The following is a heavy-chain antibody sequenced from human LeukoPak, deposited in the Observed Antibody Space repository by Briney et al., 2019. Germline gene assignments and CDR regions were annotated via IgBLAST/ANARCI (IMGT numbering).Heavy chain of an antibody. CDR1: GFTFSDYY. CDR2: ISSSDSTI. Sequence: GGSLRLSCAASGFTFSDYYMSWIRQAPGKGLEWVSYISSSDSTIYYTDSVKGRFTISRDNAKNSLYLQMNSLRAEDTAVYYCARSARLYYYDSSGSDAFDIWGQGTMVTVSS. D-gene: IGHD3-22*01. J-gene: IGHJ3*02. V-gene: IGHV3-11*01. CDR3: ARSARLYYYDSSGSDAFDI.